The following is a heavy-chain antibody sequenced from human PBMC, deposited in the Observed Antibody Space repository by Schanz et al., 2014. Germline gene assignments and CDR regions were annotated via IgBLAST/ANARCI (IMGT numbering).Heavy chain of an antibody. CDR3: ARDGDRLYHNYYMDV. CDR2: IDGKSTTV. CDR1: GFTFSSYS. D-gene: IGHD4-17*01. Sequence: EVQLVESGGGLVKPGGSLRLSCAASGFTFSSYSMNWVRQAPGKGLEWLSYIDGKSTTVYYADSVKGRFTVSRDNARNSLYLHMNTLGAEDTAVYYCARDGDRLYHNYYMDVWGKGTTVTVSS. V-gene: IGHV3-48*01. J-gene: IGHJ6*03.